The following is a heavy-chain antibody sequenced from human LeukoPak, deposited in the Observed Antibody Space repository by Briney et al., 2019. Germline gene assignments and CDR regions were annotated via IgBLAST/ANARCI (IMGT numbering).Heavy chain of an antibody. J-gene: IGHJ4*02. Sequence: SETLSLTCTVSGYSISSGYYWGWIRQPPGKGLEWIGSIYYSGSTYYNPSLQSRVTISVDTSKNQFSLKLSSVTAADTAVYYCARRQRHFDYWGQGTLVTVSS. CDR3: ARRQRHFDY. CDR1: GYSISSGYY. CDR2: IYYSGST. D-gene: IGHD6-25*01. V-gene: IGHV4-38-2*02.